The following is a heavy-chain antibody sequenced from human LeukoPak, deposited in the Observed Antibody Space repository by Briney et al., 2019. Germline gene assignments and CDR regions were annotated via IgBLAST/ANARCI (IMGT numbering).Heavy chain of an antibody. CDR2: ISSSSSYI. J-gene: IGHJ4*02. CDR3: ARAASTVDFDY. D-gene: IGHD4-23*01. V-gene: IGHV3-21*01. Sequence: GGSLRLSCAASGFTFSSYSMNWVRQAPGKGLEWVSSISSSSSYIYYADSVKGRFTISRDNAKNSLYLQMNGLRAEDTAVYYCARAASTVDFDYWGQGTLVTVSS. CDR1: GFTFSSYS.